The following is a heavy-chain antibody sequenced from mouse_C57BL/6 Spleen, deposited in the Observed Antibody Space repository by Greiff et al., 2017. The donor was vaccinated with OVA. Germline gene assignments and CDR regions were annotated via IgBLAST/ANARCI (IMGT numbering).Heavy chain of an antibody. CDR1: GYTFTDYY. J-gene: IGHJ2*01. CDR2: INPNNGGT. Sequence: VQLQQSGPELVKPGASVKISCKASGYTFTDYYMNWVKQSHGKSLEWIGDINPNNGGTSYNQKFKGKATLTVDKSSSTAYMELRSLTSEGSAVYYCARGDSLSYFDYCGEGTTLTLSS. D-gene: IGHD6-2*01. V-gene: IGHV1-26*01. CDR3: ARGDSLSYFDY.